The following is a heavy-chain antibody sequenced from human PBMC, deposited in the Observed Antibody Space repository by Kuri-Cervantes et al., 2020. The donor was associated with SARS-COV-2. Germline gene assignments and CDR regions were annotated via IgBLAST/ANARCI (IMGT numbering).Heavy chain of an antibody. Sequence: SVKVSCKASGGTFSSYTISWVRQAPGQGLEWMGRIIPIFGIANYAQKFQGRVTITADKSTSTAYMELSSLRSEDTAVYYCASHCSGGSCYSTHYYYGMDVWGQGTTVTVSS. CDR3: ASHCSGGSCYSTHYYYGMDV. D-gene: IGHD2-15*01. V-gene: IGHV1-69*02. CDR2: IIPIFGIA. J-gene: IGHJ6*02. CDR1: GGTFSSYT.